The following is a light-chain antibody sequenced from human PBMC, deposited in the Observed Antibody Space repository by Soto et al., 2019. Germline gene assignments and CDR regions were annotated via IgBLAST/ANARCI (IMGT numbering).Light chain of an antibody. J-gene: IGLJ2*01. V-gene: IGLV2-8*01. CDR2: EVT. CDR1: SSDVGGYNY. CDR3: SSYAGSNNLV. Sequence: QSVLTQPPSASGSPGQSVTISCTGASSDVGGYNYVSWYQQYPGKAPKLIIYEVTKRPSDVPDRFSRSKSGNTASLTVSGLQGEDEADYYCSSYAGSNNLVFGGGTKVTVL.